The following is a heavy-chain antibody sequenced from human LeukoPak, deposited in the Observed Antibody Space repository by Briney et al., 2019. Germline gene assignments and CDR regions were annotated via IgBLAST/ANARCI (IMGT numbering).Heavy chain of an antibody. CDR1: GGFISSYY. D-gene: IGHD3-9*01. V-gene: IGHV4-59*01. CDR3: ARVQGVRYIDWLVDFYYYIAV. J-gene: IGHJ6*03. CDR2: IYCCGSN. Sequence: SETLSLTCTVWGGFISSYYWSWLRQPPGKGLEWLGYIYCCGSNNYTPSLNTRVTISVVTSNNPFSLKLSSVTAADTAVYYCARVQGVRYIDWLVDFYYYIAVCSTATTVTAPS.